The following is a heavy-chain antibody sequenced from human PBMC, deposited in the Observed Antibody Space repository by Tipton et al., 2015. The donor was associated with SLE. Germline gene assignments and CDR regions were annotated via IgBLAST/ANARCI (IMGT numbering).Heavy chain of an antibody. CDR2: IKSKADGGTT. V-gene: IGHV3-15*01. D-gene: IGHD5-12*01. CDR3: IPRGYSGY. J-gene: IGHJ4*02. Sequence: SGFIFTNYAMSWVRQAPGKGLEWVGRIKSKADGGTTDYVAPVKGRFTMSRDDSKNTLYLQMNSLKTEDTAVYYCIPRGYSGYWGQGTLVTVSS. CDR1: GFIFTNYA.